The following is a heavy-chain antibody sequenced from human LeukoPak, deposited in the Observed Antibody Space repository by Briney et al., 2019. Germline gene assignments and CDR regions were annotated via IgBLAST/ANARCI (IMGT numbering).Heavy chain of an antibody. CDR2: IYHSGST. CDR1: GGSISSSNW. CDR3: ARIGTYYYYYMDV. V-gene: IGHV4-4*02. Sequence: PSETLSLTCAVSGGSISSSNWWSWVRQPPGKGLEWIGEIYHSGSTNYNPSLKSRVTISVDTSKKQFSLKLSSVTAADTAVYYCARIGTYYYYYMDVWGKGTTVTVSS. D-gene: IGHD1-26*01. J-gene: IGHJ6*03.